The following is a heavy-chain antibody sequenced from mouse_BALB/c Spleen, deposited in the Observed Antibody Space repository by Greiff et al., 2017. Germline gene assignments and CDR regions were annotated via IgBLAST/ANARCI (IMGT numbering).Heavy chain of an antibody. V-gene: IGHV5-17*02. Sequence: EVNLVESGGGLVQPGGSRKLSCAASGFTFSSFGMHWVRQAPEKGLEWVAYISSGYSTIYYADTVKGRFTISRDNPKNTLYLQMTSLRSEDTAMYYSARGGDDDSAMDYWGQGTSVTVSA. CDR3: ARGGDDDSAMDY. CDR2: ISSGYSTI. J-gene: IGHJ4*01. CDR1: GFTFSSFG.